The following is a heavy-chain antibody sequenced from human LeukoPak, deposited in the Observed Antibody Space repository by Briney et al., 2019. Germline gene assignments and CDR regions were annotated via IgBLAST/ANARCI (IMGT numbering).Heavy chain of an antibody. V-gene: IGHV3-53*01. CDR3: ARDKGFDKGCCTFDI. J-gene: IGHJ3*02. CDR2: IYSGGST. D-gene: IGHD2-15*01. Sequence: GGSLRLSCAASGFTDSSNYISWVRQAPGKGLEWVSVIYSGGSTYYADSVKGRFTISRDNSKSTLYLQMSSLRAEDTAVYYCARDKGFDKGCCTFDIWGQGTMVTVSS. CDR1: GFTDSSNY.